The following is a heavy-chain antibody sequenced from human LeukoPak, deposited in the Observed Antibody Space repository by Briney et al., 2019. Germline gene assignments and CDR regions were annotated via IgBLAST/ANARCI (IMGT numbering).Heavy chain of an antibody. J-gene: IGHJ4*02. CDR2: TYYRFKWYN. CDR1: GDSVSSNSAA. CDR3: ASERGNYQGRFDY. Sequence: SQTLSLTCAISGDSVSSNSAASNWIRQSPSRGLEWLVRTYYRFKWYNDYAVSVKSRITINPDTSKNQFSLQLNSVTPEDTAVYYCASERGNYQGRFDYWGQGTLVPVSS. V-gene: IGHV6-1*01. D-gene: IGHD1-7*01.